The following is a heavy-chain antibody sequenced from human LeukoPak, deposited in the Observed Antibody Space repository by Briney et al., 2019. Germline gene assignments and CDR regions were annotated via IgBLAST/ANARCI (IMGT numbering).Heavy chain of an antibody. D-gene: IGHD5-18*01. J-gene: IGHJ4*02. CDR3: ARGRAMAIDY. CDR2: ISPNSGNT. Sequence: ASVKVSCKASGYTFTGYYMHWVRQAPGQGLEWMGWISPNSGNTGYAQKFQGRVTITRNTSISTAYMELSSLRSEDTAVYYCARGRAMAIDYWGQGTLVTVSS. CDR1: GYTFTGYY. V-gene: IGHV1-8*03.